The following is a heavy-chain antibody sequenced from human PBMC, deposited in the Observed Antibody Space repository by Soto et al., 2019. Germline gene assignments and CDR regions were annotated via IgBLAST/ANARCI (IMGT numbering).Heavy chain of an antibody. CDR1: GFTFSNAW. V-gene: IGHV3-15*01. Sequence: GSLRLSCAASGFTFSNAWMSWVRQAPGKGLEWVGRIKSKTDGGTTDYAAPVKGRFTISRDDSKNTLYLQMNSLKTEDTAVYYCTTDLWFGEVIYYGMDVWGQGTTVTVSS. J-gene: IGHJ6*02. CDR3: TTDLWFGEVIYYGMDV. CDR2: IKSKTDGGTT. D-gene: IGHD3-10*01.